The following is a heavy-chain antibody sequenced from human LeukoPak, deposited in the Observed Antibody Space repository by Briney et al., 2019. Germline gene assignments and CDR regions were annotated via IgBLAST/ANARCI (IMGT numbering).Heavy chain of an antibody. D-gene: IGHD2-8*01. J-gene: IGHJ6*03. CDR1: GYTFTDYY. CDR3: ARDPIRGVGYYYYYMDV. CDR2: INPNSGGT. V-gene: IGHV1-2*06. Sequence: ASVKVSCKASGYTFTDYYMHWVRQAPGQGLEWVGRINPNSGGTNYAQKFQGRVTMTRDTSISTAYMELSRLRSDDTAVYYCARDPIRGVGYYYYYMDVWGKGTTVTVSS.